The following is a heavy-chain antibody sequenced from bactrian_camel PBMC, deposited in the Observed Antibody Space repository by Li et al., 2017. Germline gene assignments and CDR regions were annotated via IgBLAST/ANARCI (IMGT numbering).Heavy chain of an antibody. V-gene: IGHV3S31*01. CDR3: AAEIQSSGLCHVWLLGDFGY. CDR1: GFTFSTYA. CDR2: ISSSGGST. D-gene: IGHD2*01. Sequence: DVQLVESGGGLVQPGGSLVLSCAASGFTFSTYAMSWVRQAPGKGLEWVSLISSSGGSTLYADSVKGRFTIYKDKAKNTLYLQMDDLKPEDTAMYYCAAEIQSSGLCHVWLLGDFGYRGRGTQVTVS. J-gene: IGHJ6*01.